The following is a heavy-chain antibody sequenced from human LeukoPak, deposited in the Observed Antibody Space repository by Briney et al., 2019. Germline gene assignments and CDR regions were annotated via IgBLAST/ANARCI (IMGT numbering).Heavy chain of an antibody. CDR3: ARDSGSGDYFDY. J-gene: IGHJ4*02. CDR2: IYHSGST. D-gene: IGHD6-25*01. CDR1: GGSISSSSYY. Sequence: SETLSLTCTVSGGSISSSSYYWGWIRQPPGKGLEWIGYIYHSGSTYYNPSLKSRVTISVDRSKNQFSLKLSSVTAADTAVYYCARDSGSGDYFDYWGQGTLVTVSS. V-gene: IGHV4-39*07.